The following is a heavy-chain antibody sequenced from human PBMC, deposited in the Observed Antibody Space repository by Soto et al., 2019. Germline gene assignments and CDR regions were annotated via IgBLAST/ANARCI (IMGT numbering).Heavy chain of an antibody. CDR3: ARLSTRDAFDI. J-gene: IGHJ3*02. D-gene: IGHD2-2*01. CDR1: GFTFSSYS. V-gene: IGHV3-21*01. CDR2: ISSSSSYI. Sequence: GGSLRLSCAAPGFTFSSYSMNWVRQAPGKGLEWVSSISSSSSYIYYADSVKGRFTISRDNAKNSLYLQMNSLRAEDTAVYYCARLSTRDAFDIWGQGTMVTVSS.